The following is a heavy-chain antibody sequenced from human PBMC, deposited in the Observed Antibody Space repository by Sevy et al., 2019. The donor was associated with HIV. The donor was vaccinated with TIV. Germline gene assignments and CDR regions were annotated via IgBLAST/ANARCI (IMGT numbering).Heavy chain of an antibody. CDR2: ISSSGSSI. D-gene: IGHD3-22*01. J-gene: IGHJ5*02. CDR1: GFTFSSYD. V-gene: IGHV3-48*03. CDR3: ARNGGAYDTGFDP. Sequence: GGSLRLSCAGSGFTFSSYDMNWVRQAPGKGLEWISKISSSGSSIYYADSVKGRFTIARDNAKNSLNLQMNSLRAEDTTLYYCARNGGAYDTGFDPWGQGTLVTVSS.